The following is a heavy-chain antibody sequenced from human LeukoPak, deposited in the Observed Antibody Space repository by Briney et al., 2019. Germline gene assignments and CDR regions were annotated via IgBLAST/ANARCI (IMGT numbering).Heavy chain of an antibody. J-gene: IGHJ4*02. CDR3: ARNIDD. D-gene: IGHD1/OR15-1a*01. V-gene: IGHV4-39*01. CDR2: IFYPGST. Sequence: SETLSLTCTVSGGSISSSAYYWGWIRQPPGKGLGWIGSIFYPGSTYYKPSLKSRVTISVDTSKNQFSLKLSSVTAADTAVYYCARNIDDWGQGTLVTVSS. CDR1: GGSISSSAYY.